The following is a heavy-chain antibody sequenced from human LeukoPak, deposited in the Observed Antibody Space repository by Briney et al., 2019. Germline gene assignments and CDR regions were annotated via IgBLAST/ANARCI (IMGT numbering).Heavy chain of an antibody. Sequence: GGSLRLSCAASGFTFSSHCMNWARQAPGKGLEWVANIKQDGSEKYYVDSVKGRFTISRDNAKNSLYLQMNSLRAEDTAVYYCARGRRWYYDSSGRFDYWGQGTLVTVSS. CDR2: IKQDGSEK. D-gene: IGHD3-22*01. CDR1: GFTFSSHC. V-gene: IGHV3-7*01. CDR3: ARGRRWYYDSSGRFDY. J-gene: IGHJ4*02.